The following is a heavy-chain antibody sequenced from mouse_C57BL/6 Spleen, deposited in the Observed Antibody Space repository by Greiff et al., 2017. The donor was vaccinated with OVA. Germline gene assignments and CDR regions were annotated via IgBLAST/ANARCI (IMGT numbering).Heavy chain of an antibody. CDR1: GYTFTSYG. J-gene: IGHJ2*01. CDR2: IYPRSGNT. V-gene: IGHV1-81*01. CDR3: ARSKRRLDYLDD. Sequence: VKLMESGAELARPGDSVTHSCKASGYTFTSYGISWVKQRTGQGLEWIGEIYPRSGNTYYNEKFKGKATLTADKSSSTAYMGLRILTSEDSAVYFCARSKRRLDYLDDWGQGTTLTVSS.